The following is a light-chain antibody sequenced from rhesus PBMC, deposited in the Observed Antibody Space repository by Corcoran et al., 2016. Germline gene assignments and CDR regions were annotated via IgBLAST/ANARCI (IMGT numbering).Light chain of an antibody. J-gene: IGKJ2*01. Sequence: DIQMTQSPSSLSASVGDRVTITCRASQGISSWLAWYQQKPGKAPKVLISQASNLQSGVPSRFSGSGSGTGFTLTISRLQSEDFATYHCQQYSSRPYSFGQGTKVEIK. CDR3: QQYSSRPYS. V-gene: IGKV1-21*01. CDR2: QAS. CDR1: QGISSW.